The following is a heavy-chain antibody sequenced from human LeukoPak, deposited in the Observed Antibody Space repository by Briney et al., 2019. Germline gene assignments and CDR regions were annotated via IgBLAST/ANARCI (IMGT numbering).Heavy chain of an antibody. V-gene: IGHV4-34*01. J-gene: IGHJ2*01. CDR1: GGSFSGYY. CDR2: INHSGST. CDR3: ARGGVDTAMTPYWYFDL. Sequence: SETLSLTCAVYGGSFSGYYWSWIRQPPGKGLEWIGEINHSGSTNYNPSLKSRVTISVDTSKNQFSLKLSSVTAADTAVYYCARGGVDTAMTPYWYFDLWGRGTLVTVSS. D-gene: IGHD5-18*01.